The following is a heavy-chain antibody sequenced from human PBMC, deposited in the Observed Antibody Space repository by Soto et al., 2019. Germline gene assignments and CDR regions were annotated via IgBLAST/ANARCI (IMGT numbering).Heavy chain of an antibody. CDR2: INFDGSDT. CDR3: VRGSTRDY. J-gene: IGHJ4*02. Sequence: EVQLVESGGGLVQPGGSLRLSCAASGFTFSNYWMHWVRQAPEMGLVWVSRINFDGSDTTYADSVKGRFTISRDNSKNRLYLQMNSLRDEDTALYYCVRGSTRDYWGQGTLVTVSS. V-gene: IGHV3-74*01. CDR1: GFTFSNYW.